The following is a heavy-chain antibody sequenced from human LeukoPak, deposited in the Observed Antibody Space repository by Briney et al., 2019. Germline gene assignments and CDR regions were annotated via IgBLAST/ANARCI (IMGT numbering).Heavy chain of an antibody. CDR2: LYSGGNT. J-gene: IGHJ4*02. CDR3: ARRDLERGLDY. CDR1: GFTVSSNY. Sequence: GGSLRLSCVVSGFTVSSNYMSWVRQAPGKGLEWVSVLYSGGNTYHADSVKGRFTIPRDNSKNTLFLQMNSQRAEDTAVYYCARRDLERGLDYWGQGTLVTVSS. D-gene: IGHD3/OR15-3a*01. V-gene: IGHV3-53*01.